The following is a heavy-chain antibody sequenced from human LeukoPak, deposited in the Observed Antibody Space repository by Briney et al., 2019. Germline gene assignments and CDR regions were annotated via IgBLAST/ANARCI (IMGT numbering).Heavy chain of an antibody. V-gene: IGHV4-59*01. Sequence: SEALSLTCTVSGDSISSYFWTWIRQPPGKGLEWIGNIYYSGNTNYNPSLKSRLTISVDTSKNQFSLTLSSVTAADTAVYYCASGNYFFAYWGQGTLVTVSS. CDR2: IYYSGNT. CDR3: ASGNYFFAY. J-gene: IGHJ4*02. D-gene: IGHD1-7*01. CDR1: GDSISSYF.